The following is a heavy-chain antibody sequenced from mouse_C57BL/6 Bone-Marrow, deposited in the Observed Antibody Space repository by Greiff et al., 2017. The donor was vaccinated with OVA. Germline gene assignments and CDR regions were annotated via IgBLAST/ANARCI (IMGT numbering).Heavy chain of an antibody. D-gene: IGHD1-1*01. CDR1: GYTFTRYW. Sequence: VQLQQSGAELVKPGASVKLSCKASGYTFTRYWMHWVKQRPGRGLEWIGRIGPNSGGTKYNEKFKSKATLTVDKPSSTAYMQLSSLTSEDSAVYYCARRYYGSSHWYFDVWGTGTTVTVSS. CDR3: ARRYYGSSHWYFDV. CDR2: IGPNSGGT. V-gene: IGHV1-72*01. J-gene: IGHJ1*03.